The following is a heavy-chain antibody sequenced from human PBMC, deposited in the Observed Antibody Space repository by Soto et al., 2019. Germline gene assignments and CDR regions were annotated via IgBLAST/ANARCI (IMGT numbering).Heavy chain of an antibody. Sequence: GESLKISCKGSGYSFTSYWIGRVRPIPGKGLEWMGIIYPGDSDTRYSPSFQGQVTISADKSISTAYLQWSSLKASDTAMYYCARQASTIFGVVKDYYYYYGMDVWGQGTTVTVSS. V-gene: IGHV5-51*01. CDR3: ARQASTIFGVVKDYYYYYGMDV. D-gene: IGHD3-3*01. CDR1: GYSFTSYW. J-gene: IGHJ6*02. CDR2: IYPGDSDT.